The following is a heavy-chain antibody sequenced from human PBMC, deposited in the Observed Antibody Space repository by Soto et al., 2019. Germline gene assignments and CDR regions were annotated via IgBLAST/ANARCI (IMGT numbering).Heavy chain of an antibody. CDR1: GDSVSSNSAA. J-gene: IGHJ4*02. D-gene: IGHD2-15*01. Sequence: PSQTLSLTCAISGDSVSSNSAAWNLIRQSPSGGLEWLGRTYYRSKWYNEYAVSVKGRITVNPDTSKNQFSLQLNSVTPEDTAIYYCARSQGFLDYWGQGTLVTVSS. CDR3: ARSQGFLDY. CDR2: TYYRSKWYN. V-gene: IGHV6-1*01.